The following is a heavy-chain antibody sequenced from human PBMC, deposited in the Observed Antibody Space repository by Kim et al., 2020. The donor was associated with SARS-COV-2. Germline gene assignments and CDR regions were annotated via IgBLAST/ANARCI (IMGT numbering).Heavy chain of an antibody. D-gene: IGHD1-1*01. V-gene: IGHV4-31*03. CDR1: GGSISSGGYY. CDR3: ARSEQPGSVVDY. J-gene: IGHJ4*02. Sequence: SETLSLTCTVSGGSISSGGYYWSWIRQHPGKGLEWIGYIYYSGSTYYNPSLKSRVTIAVDTSKNQFSLKLSSVTAADTAVYYCARSEQPGSVVDYWGQGTLVTVSS. CDR2: IYYSGST.